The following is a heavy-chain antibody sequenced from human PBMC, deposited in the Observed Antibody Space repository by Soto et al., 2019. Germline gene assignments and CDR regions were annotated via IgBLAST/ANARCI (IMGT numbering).Heavy chain of an antibody. V-gene: IGHV4-34*01. D-gene: IGHD3-3*01. CDR2: INHSGST. CDR1: GGSFSGYY. Sequence: SETLCLTCAVYGGSFSGYYWSWIRQPPGKGLEWIGEINHSGSTNYNPSLKSRVTISVDTSKNQFSLKLSSVTAADTAVYYCASELRSIDAFDIWGQGTMVTVS. CDR3: ASELRSIDAFDI. J-gene: IGHJ3*02.